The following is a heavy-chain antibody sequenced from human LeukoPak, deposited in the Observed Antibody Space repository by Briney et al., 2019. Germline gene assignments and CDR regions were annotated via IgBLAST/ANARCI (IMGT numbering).Heavy chain of an antibody. D-gene: IGHD6-13*01. J-gene: IGHJ4*02. CDR2: INAGNGNT. Sequence: ASVKVSCKASGYTFTSYAMHWVRQAPGQRLEWMGWINAGNGNTKYSQKFQGRVTITRDTSASTAYMELRSLRSDDTAVYHCARLAAAGGFDYWGQGTLVTVSS. V-gene: IGHV1-3*01. CDR3: ARLAAAGGFDY. CDR1: GYTFTSYA.